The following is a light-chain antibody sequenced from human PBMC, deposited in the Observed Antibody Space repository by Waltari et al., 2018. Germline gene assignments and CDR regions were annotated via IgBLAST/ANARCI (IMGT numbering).Light chain of an antibody. CDR3: QQYNSYWT. V-gene: IGKV1-5*03. CDR1: QSISSW. CDR2: KAS. J-gene: IGKJ1*01. Sequence: DIQMTQSPSTLSASGGDRVTITCRASQSISSWLAWYPQKPGKAPKLLIYKASSLESGVPSRFSGSGSGTEFTLTISSLQPDDFATYYCQQYNSYWTFGQGTKVEIK.